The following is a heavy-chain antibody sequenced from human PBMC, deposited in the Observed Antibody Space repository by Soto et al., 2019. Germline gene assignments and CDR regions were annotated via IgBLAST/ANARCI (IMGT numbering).Heavy chain of an antibody. V-gene: IGHV4-4*02. CDR1: GVSISSGNW. CDR2: VFHDGTA. Sequence: SETLSLTCAVSGVSISSGNWWTWGRQSPQRGLEYIGEVFHDGTANYYPSFERRVAISVDTSKNQFSLKLTSVTAADTAIYFCARLVYDTRLNYMYFDFWGQGTLVTVSS. D-gene: IGHD3-10*01. J-gene: IGHJ4*02. CDR3: ARLVYDTRLNYMYFDF.